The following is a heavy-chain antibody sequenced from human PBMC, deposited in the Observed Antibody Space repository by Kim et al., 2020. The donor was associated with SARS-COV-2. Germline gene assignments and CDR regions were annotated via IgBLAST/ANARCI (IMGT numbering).Heavy chain of an antibody. Sequence: SETLSLTCTVSGGSISSYYWSWIRQPPGKGLEWIGYIYYSGSADYNPSLKSRVTISVDTSRNQFSLRLSSVTAADTAVYYCARSPRYYISARDLGQGTLVTVSS. J-gene: IGHJ4*02. V-gene: IGHV4-59*01. CDR2: IYYSGSA. CDR3: ARSPRYYISARD. D-gene: IGHD1-26*01. CDR1: GGSISSYY.